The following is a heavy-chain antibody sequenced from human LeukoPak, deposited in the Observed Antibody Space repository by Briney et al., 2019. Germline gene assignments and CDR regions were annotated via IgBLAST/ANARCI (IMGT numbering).Heavy chain of an antibody. CDR3: ARVNGDYFAFDI. CDR2: ISSSSSYI. CDR1: GFTFSSYS. J-gene: IGHJ3*02. Sequence: PGGSLRLSCAASGFTFSSYSMTWVRQAPGKGLEWVSSISSSSSYIYYADSVKGRFTISRDNAKNSLYLQMNSLRAEDTAVYYCARVNGDYFAFDIWGQGTMVTVSS. V-gene: IGHV3-21*01. D-gene: IGHD4-17*01.